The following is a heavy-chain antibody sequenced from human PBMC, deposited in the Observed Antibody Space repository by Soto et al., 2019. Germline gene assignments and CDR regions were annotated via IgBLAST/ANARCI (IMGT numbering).Heavy chain of an antibody. D-gene: IGHD6-19*01. V-gene: IGHV3-30-3*01. J-gene: IGHJ4*02. CDR3: ARDSGHYSSGWYSSDY. CDR1: GFTFSSYA. CDR2: ISYDGSNK. Sequence: GGSLRLSCAASGFTFSSYAMHWVRQAPGKGLEWVAVISYDGSNKYYADSVKGRFTISRDNSKNTLYLQMNSLRAEDTAVYYCARDSGHYSSGWYSSDYWGQGTLVTVSS.